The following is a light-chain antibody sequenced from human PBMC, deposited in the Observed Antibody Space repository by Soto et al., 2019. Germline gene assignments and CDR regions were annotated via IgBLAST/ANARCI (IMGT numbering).Light chain of an antibody. CDR3: QQSYAAGLT. J-gene: IGKJ4*01. V-gene: IGKV1-39*01. CDR2: AAS. CDR1: QNIRNS. Sequence: DIRLTQSPSSLSASVGDRVTITCRARQNIRNSLNWYQQQPGKAPKLLIYAASSLERGVSSRFSGGGSGTDFTLTINSLQPEDFASYFCQQSYAAGLTFGGGTKVEIK.